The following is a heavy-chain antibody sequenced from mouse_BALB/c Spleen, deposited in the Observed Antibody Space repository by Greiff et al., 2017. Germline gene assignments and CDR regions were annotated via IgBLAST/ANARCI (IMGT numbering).Heavy chain of an antibody. V-gene: IGHV5-4*02. J-gene: IGHJ4*01. CDR2: ISDGGSYT. CDR3: ARADYDYAYYAMDY. Sequence: EVQVVESGGGLVKPGGSLKLSCAASGFTFSDYYMYWVRQTPEKRLEWVATISDGGSYTYYPDSVKGRFTISRDNAKNNLYLQMSSLKSEDTAMYYCARADYDYAYYAMDYWGQGTSVTVSS. CDR1: GFTFSDYY. D-gene: IGHD2-4*01.